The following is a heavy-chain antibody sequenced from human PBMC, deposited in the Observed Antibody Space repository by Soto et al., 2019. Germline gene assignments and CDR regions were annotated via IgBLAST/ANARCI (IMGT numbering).Heavy chain of an antibody. CDR1: GGSISSYY. CDR2: IYYSGST. CDR3: ARAKEWELPYFDY. J-gene: IGHJ4*02. V-gene: IGHV4-59*01. Sequence: SETLSLTCTVSGGSISSYYWSWIRQPPGKGLEWIGYIYYSGSTNYNPSLKSRVTISVDTSKNQFSLKLSSVTAADTAVYYCARAKEWELPYFDYWGQGTLVTVSS. D-gene: IGHD1-26*01.